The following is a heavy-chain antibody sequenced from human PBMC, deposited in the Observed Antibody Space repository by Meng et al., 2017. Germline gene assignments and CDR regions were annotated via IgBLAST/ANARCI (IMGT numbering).Heavy chain of an antibody. Sequence: GSLRLSCTVSGGSISSYYWSWIRQPPGKGLEWIGYIYYSGTTNYNPSLKSRVTISVDTSKNQFSLKLSSVTAADTAVYYCARQRGYSAYDLGQFDYWGQGTLVTVSS. D-gene: IGHD5-12*01. CDR2: IYYSGTT. V-gene: IGHV4-59*01. CDR3: ARQRGYSAYDLGQFDY. J-gene: IGHJ4*02. CDR1: GGSISSYY.